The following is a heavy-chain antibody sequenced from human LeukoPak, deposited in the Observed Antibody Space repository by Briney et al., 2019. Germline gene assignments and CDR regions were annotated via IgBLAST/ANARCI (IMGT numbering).Heavy chain of an antibody. J-gene: IGHJ4*02. V-gene: IGHV5-51*01. Sequence: GESLKISCKGSGYSFTTYWIGWVRQMPGKGLEWMGIIYPDDSDTRYSPSFQGQVTISADKSISTAYLQWGSLKASDTAVYYCARPVYSSSSWRYYFDYWGQGTLVTVSS. D-gene: IGHD6-6*01. CDR1: GYSFTTYW. CDR2: IYPDDSDT. CDR3: ARPVYSSSSWRYYFDY.